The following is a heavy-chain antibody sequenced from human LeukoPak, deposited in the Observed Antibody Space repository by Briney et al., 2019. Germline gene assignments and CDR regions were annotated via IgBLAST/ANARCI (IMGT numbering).Heavy chain of an antibody. D-gene: IGHD2-15*01. CDR1: GYTFTSYW. CDR3: ARHCSGGSCYAWDY. CDR2: IDPSDSYT. V-gene: IGHV5-10-1*01. Sequence: GESRKISFKGSGYTFTSYWISWVRQMPGKGLEWMGRIDPSDSYTNYSPSFQGHVTMSADKSITTAYLQWSSLKASDTAMYYCARHCSGGSCYAWDYWGQGALVTVSS. J-gene: IGHJ4*02.